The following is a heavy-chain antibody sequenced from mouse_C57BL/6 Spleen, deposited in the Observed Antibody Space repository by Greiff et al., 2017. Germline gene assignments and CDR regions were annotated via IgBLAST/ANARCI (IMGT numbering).Heavy chain of an antibody. D-gene: IGHD3-2*02. Sequence: LVESGAELVRPGTSVKVSCKASGYAFTNYLIEWVKQRPGQGLEWIGVINPGSGGTNYNEKFKGKATLTADKSSSTAYMQLSSLTSEDSAVYFCAKTGQLRPFDYWGQGTTLTVSS. CDR2: INPGSGGT. CDR1: GYAFTNYL. CDR3: AKTGQLRPFDY. J-gene: IGHJ2*01. V-gene: IGHV1-54*01.